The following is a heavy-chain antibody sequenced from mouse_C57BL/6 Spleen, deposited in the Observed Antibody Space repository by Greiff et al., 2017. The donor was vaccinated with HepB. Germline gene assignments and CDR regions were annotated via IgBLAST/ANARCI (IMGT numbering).Heavy chain of an antibody. CDR2: IWGVGST. Sequence: VQLQESGPGLVAPSQSLSITCTVSGFSFTSYGVDWVRQSPGKGLEWLGVIWGVGSTNYKSALNSRLSISKDNSKSQVFIKMNSLQTDDTARYYCASEGFAYWGQGTLVTVSA. V-gene: IGHV2-6*01. CDR3: ASEGFAY. J-gene: IGHJ3*01. CDR1: GFSFTSYG.